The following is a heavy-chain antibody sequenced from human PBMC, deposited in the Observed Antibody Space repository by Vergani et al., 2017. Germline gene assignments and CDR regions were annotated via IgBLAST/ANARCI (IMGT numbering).Heavy chain of an antibody. CDR2: IYYSGST. CDR1: GGSISSYY. V-gene: IGHV4-59*01. J-gene: IGHJ6*03. D-gene: IGHD6-13*01. CDR3: AGPVIWYGRNYYYMDV. Sequence: QVQLQESGPGLVKPSETLSLTCTVPGGSISSYYWSWIRQPPGKGLEWIGYIYYSGSTNYNPSLKSRVTISVDTSKNPFSLKLSSVTAAETAVYYCAGPVIWYGRNYYYMDVWSKGTTVTVSS.